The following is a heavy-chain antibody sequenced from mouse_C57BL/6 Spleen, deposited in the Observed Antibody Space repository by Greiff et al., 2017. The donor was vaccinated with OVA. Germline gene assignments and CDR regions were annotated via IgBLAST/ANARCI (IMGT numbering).Heavy chain of an antibody. D-gene: IGHD2-1*01. Sequence: QVQLQQPGAELVKPGASVKLSCKASGYTFTSYWMHWVKQRPGQGLEWIGMIHPNSGSTNYNEKFKSKATLTVDKSSSTAYMQLSSLTSEDSAVYYCARGRGYGNYGNYYAMDYWGQGTSVTVSS. CDR2: IHPNSGST. CDR3: ARGRGYGNYGNYYAMDY. J-gene: IGHJ4*01. V-gene: IGHV1-64*01. CDR1: GYTFTSYW.